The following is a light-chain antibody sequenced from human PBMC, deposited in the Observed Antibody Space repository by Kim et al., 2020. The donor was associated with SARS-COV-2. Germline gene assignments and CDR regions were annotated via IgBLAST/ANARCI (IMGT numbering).Light chain of an antibody. J-gene: IGLJ2*01. CDR3: QAWDSSIVV. V-gene: IGLV3-1*01. Sequence: SYELTRPPSVSVSPGQTASITCSGDKMGDKYACWYQQKAGQSPVVVIYQDSKRPSGIPERFSGSNSGNTATLTISGTQAMDEADYYCQAWDSSIVVFGGGTQLTVL. CDR1: KMGDKY. CDR2: QDS.